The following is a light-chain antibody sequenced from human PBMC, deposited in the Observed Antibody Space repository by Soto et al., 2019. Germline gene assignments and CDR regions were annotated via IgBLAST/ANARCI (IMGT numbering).Light chain of an antibody. J-gene: IGKJ4*01. CDR3: QQYGISPFT. CDR1: QFVSSTY. CDR2: GAS. V-gene: IGKV3-20*01. Sequence: LLKQSPGPLALSPGARATLSSRASQFVSSTYLAWYQQRPGQAPRLLIYGASSRATGIPDRFSGGGSETDFTLTISRLESEDSAVYYCQQYGISPFTFGGGTKVDTK.